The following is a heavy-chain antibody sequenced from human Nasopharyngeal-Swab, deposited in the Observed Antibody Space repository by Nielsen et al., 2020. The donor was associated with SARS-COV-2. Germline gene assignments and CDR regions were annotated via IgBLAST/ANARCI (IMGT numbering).Heavy chain of an antibody. D-gene: IGHD6-25*01. CDR1: GFTVSNNY. J-gene: IGHJ4*02. Sequence: GESLKISCAASGFTVSNNYMSWVRQAPGKGLEWVSVIYSGGSTYYADSVKGRFTISRHNSKNALYLQMNSLRAEDTAVYYCARVAARRFDYWGQGTLVTVSS. CDR2: IYSGGST. V-gene: IGHV3-53*04. CDR3: ARVAARRFDY.